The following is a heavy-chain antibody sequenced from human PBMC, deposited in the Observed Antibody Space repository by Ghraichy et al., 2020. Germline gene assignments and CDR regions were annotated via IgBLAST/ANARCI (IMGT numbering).Heavy chain of an antibody. J-gene: IGHJ6*02. CDR3: ARDVGFDNSAGGLDV. V-gene: IGHV3-21*01. Sequence: LSLTCAASGFTFSSYAMNWVCQAPGKGLEWVSSISTRSTYKNYAASVKGRFTVSRDNAKNSLFLQMDSLRADDTAVYYCARDVGFDNSAGGLDVWGHGTWVIVSS. CDR2: ISTRSTYK. CDR1: GFTFSSYA. D-gene: IGHD4-23*01.